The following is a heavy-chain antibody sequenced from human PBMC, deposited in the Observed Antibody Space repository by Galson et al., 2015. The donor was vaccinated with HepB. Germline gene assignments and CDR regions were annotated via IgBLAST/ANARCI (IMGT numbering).Heavy chain of an antibody. Sequence: SLRLACAASGFNVSSNYMSGVREAPGKGLEWVSVIYSGGSTYYADSVKGRFTISRDNSKNTLYLQMNSLRAEDTAVYYCARSPRFYGSVMGAFDIWGQGTMVTVSS. CDR3: ARSPRFYGSVMGAFDI. CDR1: GFNVSSNY. D-gene: IGHD3-10*01. J-gene: IGHJ3*02. V-gene: IGHV3-66*02. CDR2: IYSGGST.